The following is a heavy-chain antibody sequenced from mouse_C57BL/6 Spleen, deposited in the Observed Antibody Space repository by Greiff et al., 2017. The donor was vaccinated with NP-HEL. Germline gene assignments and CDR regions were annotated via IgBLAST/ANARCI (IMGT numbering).Heavy chain of an antibody. D-gene: IGHD1-1*01. V-gene: IGHV1-15*01. CDR2: IDPETGGT. CDR3: TRGRGYNTTGSFDY. CDR1: GYTFTDYE. Sequence: QVQLQQSGAELVRPGASVTLSCKASGYTFTDYEMHWVKQTPVHGLEWIGAIDPETGGTAYNQKFKGKAILTADKSSSTAYMELRSLTSEDSAGYYCTRGRGYNTTGSFDYWGQGTTLTVSS. J-gene: IGHJ2*01.